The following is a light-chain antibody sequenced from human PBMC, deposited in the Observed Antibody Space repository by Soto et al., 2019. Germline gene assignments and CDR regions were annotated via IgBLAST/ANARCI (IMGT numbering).Light chain of an antibody. CDR3: SSFTTSGTYV. CDR2: EVT. J-gene: IGLJ1*01. CDR1: SSDVGIYNY. V-gene: IGLV2-14*01. Sequence: QSALTQPASVSGSPGQSITISCTGTSSDVGIYNYVSWYQQLPGKAPKLMIFEVTNRPSGVSNRFSGSKSGNTASLTISGLQAEDEADYYCSSFTTSGTYVFGTGTKLTVL.